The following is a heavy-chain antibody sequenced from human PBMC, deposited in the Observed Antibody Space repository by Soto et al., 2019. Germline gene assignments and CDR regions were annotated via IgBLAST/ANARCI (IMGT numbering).Heavy chain of an antibody. CDR2: INPSGGST. CDR3: ARDPGYSYGYN. CDR1: GYTLTELS. V-gene: IGHV1-46*01. J-gene: IGHJ4*02. D-gene: IGHD5-18*01. Sequence: TSVKVSCKVSGYTLTELSMDWVRQAPGQGLEWMGIINPSGGSTSYAQKFQGRVTMTRGTSTSTVYMELSSLRSEDTAVYYCARDPGYSYGYNWGQGTLVTVSS.